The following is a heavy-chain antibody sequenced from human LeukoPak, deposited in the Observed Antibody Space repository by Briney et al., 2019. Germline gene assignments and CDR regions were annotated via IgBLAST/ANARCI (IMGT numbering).Heavy chain of an antibody. D-gene: IGHD6-19*01. CDR1: GYTFTGYY. V-gene: IGHV1-2*02. CDR3: ARVHPRQWQDGMDV. CDR2: INPNSGGT. Sequence: ASVKVSCKASGYTFTGYYMHWVRQAPGRGLEWMGWINPNSGGTNYAQKFQGRVTMTRDTSISTAYMELSRLRSDDTAVYYCARVHPRQWQDGMDVWGQGTTVTVSS. J-gene: IGHJ6*02.